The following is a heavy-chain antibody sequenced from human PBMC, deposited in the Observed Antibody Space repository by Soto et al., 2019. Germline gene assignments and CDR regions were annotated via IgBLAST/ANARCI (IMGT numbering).Heavy chain of an antibody. J-gene: IGHJ4*02. CDR1: GFAFISYS. Sequence: GGSLRLSCASSGFAFISYSMSWVRQAPGKGLEWVSGFRTGGDDGTTYYADSVKGRFTISRDNSKNTLFLQMNSLRAEDTAIYYCAKKVNSGPGSQYFDYWGQGTLVTVSS. D-gene: IGHD3-10*01. V-gene: IGHV3-23*01. CDR3: AKKVNSGPGSQYFDY. CDR2: FRTGGDDGTT.